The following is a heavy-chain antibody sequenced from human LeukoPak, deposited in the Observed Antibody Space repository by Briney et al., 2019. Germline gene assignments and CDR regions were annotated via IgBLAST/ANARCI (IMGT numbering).Heavy chain of an antibody. CDR2: INPNSGGT. Sequence: ASVKVSCKASGYTFTGYYMHWVRQAPGQGLGWMGWINPNSGGTNYAQKFQGRVTMTRDTSISTAYMELSRLRSDDTAVYYCARALGRAIIAAAGYWGQGTLVTVSS. J-gene: IGHJ4*02. V-gene: IGHV1-2*02. CDR3: ARALGRAIIAAAGY. CDR1: GYTFTGYY. D-gene: IGHD6-13*01.